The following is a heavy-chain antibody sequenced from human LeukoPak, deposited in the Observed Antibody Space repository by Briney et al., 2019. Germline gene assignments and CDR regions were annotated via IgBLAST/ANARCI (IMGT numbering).Heavy chain of an antibody. V-gene: IGHV4-59*01. D-gene: IGHD1-26*01. J-gene: IGHJ4*02. CDR3: ARGEWDQLTDY. CDR2: IFYSGST. CDR1: GGSIIGYY. Sequence: SETLSLTSTVSGGSIIGYYWSWIRQPPGKGLEWIGYIFYSGSTNYNPSLKSRVTISVDTSKNQFSLKLSSVTAADTAVYYCARGEWDQLTDYWSQGTLVTVSS.